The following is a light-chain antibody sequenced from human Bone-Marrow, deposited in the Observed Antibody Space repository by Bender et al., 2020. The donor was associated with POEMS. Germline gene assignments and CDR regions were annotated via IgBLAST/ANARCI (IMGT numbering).Light chain of an antibody. Sequence: SALTQPPSASGTPGQRVTISCSGGSSNIGAHAVNWYQHLPGTAPKLLIYSSHRRPSEVPDRFSGSRSGTSASLVISGLQSEDEAEYYCAVWDDSLNGWVFGGGTKLTVL. CDR2: SSH. CDR1: SSNIGAHA. V-gene: IGLV1-44*01. J-gene: IGLJ3*02. CDR3: AVWDDSLNGWV.